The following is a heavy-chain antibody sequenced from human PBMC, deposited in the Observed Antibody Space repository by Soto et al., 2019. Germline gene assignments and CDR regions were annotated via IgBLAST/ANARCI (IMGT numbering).Heavy chain of an antibody. D-gene: IGHD4-17*01. J-gene: IGHJ3*02. Sequence: QVQLEQSGAEVKKAGSSVKVSCKAFGGSVNSHAISWVRQAPGQGLEWMGGIISMFGTPTYAQRFQAGVTISADESTSTVYLDLSSLRSEDTAMYYCARSRNVAEFNDYGGNYHGFDIWGQGTMVTVSS. CDR3: ARSRNVAEFNDYGGNYHGFDI. V-gene: IGHV1-69*01. CDR1: GGSVNSHA. CDR2: IISMFGTP.